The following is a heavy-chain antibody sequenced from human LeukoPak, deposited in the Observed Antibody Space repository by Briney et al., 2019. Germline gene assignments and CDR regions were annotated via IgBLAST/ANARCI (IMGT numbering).Heavy chain of an antibody. Sequence: SETLSLTCSVSGGSINDYYWNWIRQPAGKGLEWIGRFYSSGGTYYNPTFKSPVTISVDKSKNQLSLNLRSVTAADTAVYYCARGSFGHFDRWGQGTLVTVSS. D-gene: IGHD5-18*01. V-gene: IGHV4-4*07. CDR2: FYSSGGT. CDR1: GGSINDYY. CDR3: ARGSFGHFDR. J-gene: IGHJ4*02.